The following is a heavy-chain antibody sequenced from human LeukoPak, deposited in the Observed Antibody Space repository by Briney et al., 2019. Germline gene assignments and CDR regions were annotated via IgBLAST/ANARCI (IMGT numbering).Heavy chain of an antibody. CDR3: ARAPGYCSGGSCYYFDY. V-gene: IGHV1-69*13. CDR2: IILIFGTA. D-gene: IGHD2-15*01. J-gene: IGHJ4*02. Sequence: GASVKVSCKASGGTFSSYAISWVRQAPGQGLEWMGGIILIFGTANYAQKFQGRVTITADESTSTAYMELSSLRSEDTAVYYCARAPGYCSGGSCYYFDYWGQGTLVTVSS. CDR1: GGTFSSYA.